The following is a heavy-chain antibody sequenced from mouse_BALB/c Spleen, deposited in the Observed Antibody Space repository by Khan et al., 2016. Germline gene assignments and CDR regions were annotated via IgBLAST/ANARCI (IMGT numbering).Heavy chain of an antibody. J-gene: IGHJ4*01. Sequence: EVELVESGGGLVKPGGSLKLSCAASGFAFSSYDMSWVRQTPERRMDWVAYITHTGGSTYYLDTMKGRFTISRDNAKNTMYLQMTSLKSEYTAMYYCARRLRLRVMDYWGQGTSVTVSS. CDR1: GFAFSSYD. CDR3: ARRLRLRVMDY. V-gene: IGHV5-12-1*01. D-gene: IGHD1-2*01. CDR2: ITHTGGST.